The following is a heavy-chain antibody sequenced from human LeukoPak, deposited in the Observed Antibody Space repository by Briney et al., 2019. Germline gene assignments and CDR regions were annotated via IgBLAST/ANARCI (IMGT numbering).Heavy chain of an antibody. Sequence: SETLSLTCSVSGGSVSNYYWSWIRQPPGKGLEWIGYVYYTGSTNYNPSLKSRVTMFEDKSKNQFSLRLYSVTVADTAVHYCARHFAYSSSSYFDYWGQGSLVTVSS. V-gene: IGHV4-59*08. CDR2: VYYTGST. CDR1: GGSVSNYY. D-gene: IGHD6-6*01. CDR3: ARHFAYSSSSYFDY. J-gene: IGHJ4*02.